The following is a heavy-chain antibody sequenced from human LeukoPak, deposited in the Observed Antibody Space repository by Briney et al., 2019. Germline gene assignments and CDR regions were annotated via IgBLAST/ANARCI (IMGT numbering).Heavy chain of an antibody. Sequence: PSETLSLTCAVYGGSFSGYYWSWIRQPPGKGPEWIGEINYSGRTNYNPSLKSRVTISVDTSKNQFSLKLSSVTAADTAVYYCARDRGYCSGGSCYRWFDPWGQGTLVTVSS. CDR2: INYSGRT. CDR1: GGSFSGYY. D-gene: IGHD2-15*01. V-gene: IGHV4-34*01. J-gene: IGHJ5*02. CDR3: ARDRGYCSGGSCYRWFDP.